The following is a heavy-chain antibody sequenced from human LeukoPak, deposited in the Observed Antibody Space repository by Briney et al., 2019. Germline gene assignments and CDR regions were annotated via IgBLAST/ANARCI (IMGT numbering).Heavy chain of an antibody. CDR1: GGSISSGSYY. CDR2: IYSSGST. CDR3: ASTLVQEVIRLRRNWFDP. Sequence: SETLSLTCTVSGGSISSGSYYWNWIRQPAGKGLEWIGRIYSSGSTNYNPSLKSRVTISVDTSKNQFSLKLSSVTAADTAVYYCASTLVQEVIRLRRNWFDPWGQGTLVTVSS. V-gene: IGHV4-61*02. J-gene: IGHJ5*02. D-gene: IGHD3-10*01.